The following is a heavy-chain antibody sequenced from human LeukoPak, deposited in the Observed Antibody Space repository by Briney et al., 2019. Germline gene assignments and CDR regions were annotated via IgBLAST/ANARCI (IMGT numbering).Heavy chain of an antibody. CDR1: GYTFTSYG. D-gene: IGHD2-15*01. CDR2: ISAYNGIT. CDR3: ARLPGYCSGGSCPNWFDP. Sequence: GASVKVSCKASGYTFTSYGISWVRQAPGQGLEWMGWISAYNGITNYAQKLQGRVTMTTDTSTSTAYMELRSLRADDTAVYYCARLPGYCSGGSCPNWFDPWGQGTLVTVSS. V-gene: IGHV1-18*01. J-gene: IGHJ5*02.